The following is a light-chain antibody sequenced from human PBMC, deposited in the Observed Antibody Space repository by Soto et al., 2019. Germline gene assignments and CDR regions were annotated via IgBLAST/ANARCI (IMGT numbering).Light chain of an antibody. CDR2: EGS. V-gene: IGLV2-23*01. CDR3: CSYAGSNTWV. CDR1: SGDVGSYNL. J-gene: IGLJ2*01. Sequence: QSALTQPASVSGSPGQSITISCTGTSGDVGSYNLVSWYQQHPGKAPKLMIYEGSKRPSGVSNRFSGSKSGNTASLTISGLQAEDEADYYCCSYAGSNTWVFGGGTKVTVL.